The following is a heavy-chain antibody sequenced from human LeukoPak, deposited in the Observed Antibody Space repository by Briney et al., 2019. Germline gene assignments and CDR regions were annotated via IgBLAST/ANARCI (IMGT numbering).Heavy chain of an antibody. D-gene: IGHD4-11*01. CDR2: ISYDGNNK. CDR1: GFTFNIYA. CDR3: VRDRRYSREDY. V-gene: IGHV3-30-3*01. Sequence: PGGSLRLSRAAPGFTFNIYAMHWVRQAPGKGLEWVAVISYDGNNKYYADSMEGRFTISRDNSKNTLYLQVNSLRAEDTAVYYCVRDRRYSREDYWGQGTLVTVSS. J-gene: IGHJ4*02.